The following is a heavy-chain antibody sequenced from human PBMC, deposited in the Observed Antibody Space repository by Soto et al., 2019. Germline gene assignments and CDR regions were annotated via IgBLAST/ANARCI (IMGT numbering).Heavy chain of an antibody. J-gene: IGHJ5*02. D-gene: IGHD2-15*01. CDR1: GGTFSNYA. V-gene: IGHV1-69*13. CDR2: IIPIFGSA. Sequence: SVKVSCKASGGTFSNYAITWVRQAPGQGLEWLGRIIPIFGSANFAQKFQGRVTLTADESTTTVYMELSSLRSDDTAVYYCAKDGGKDGYSANSSDPWGQGPLVTVSS. CDR3: AKDGGKDGYSANSSDP.